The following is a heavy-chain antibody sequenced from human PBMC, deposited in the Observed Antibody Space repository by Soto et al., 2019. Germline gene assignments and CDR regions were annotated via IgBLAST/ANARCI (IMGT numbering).Heavy chain of an antibody. V-gene: IGHV1-18*01. D-gene: IGHD6-6*01. CDR1: GYTFTSYG. CDR3: ARVFAARRGGSYFDY. J-gene: IGHJ4*02. CDR2: ISAYNGNT. Sequence: QVQLVQSGAEVKKPGASVKVSCKASGYTFTSYGISWVRQAPGQGLEWMGWISAYNGNTNYAQKLQGRVTMTTDTSTRTASMELRSLRSDDTAVYYCARVFAARRGGSYFDYWGQGTLVTVSS.